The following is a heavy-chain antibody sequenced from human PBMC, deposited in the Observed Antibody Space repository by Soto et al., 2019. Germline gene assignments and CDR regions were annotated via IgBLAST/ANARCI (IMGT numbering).Heavy chain of an antibody. CDR3: ARGGESYGMDV. Sequence: SETPSLTWSLSCSSISGGSYYWIWIRQHQGNGLEGLGHIYDSEDTYHNPPLKSRVTISVETSKNQFSLKLSSVIAADTAVYYCARGGESYGMDVWGQGTTVTVSS. D-gene: IGHD2-21*01. J-gene: IGHJ6*02. CDR2: IYDSEDT. CDR1: CSSISGGSYY. V-gene: IGHV4-31*02.